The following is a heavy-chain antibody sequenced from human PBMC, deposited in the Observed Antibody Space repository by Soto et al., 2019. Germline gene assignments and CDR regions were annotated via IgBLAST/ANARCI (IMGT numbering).Heavy chain of an antibody. CDR2: IYYSGST. D-gene: IGHD1-26*01. V-gene: IGHV4-59*01. J-gene: IGHJ4*02. CDR1: GGSISSYY. CDR3: GRGGGSYHYFDI. Sequence: PSETLSLTCTVSGGSISSYYWSWIRQPPGKGLEWIGYIYYSGSTNYSPSLKSRVTISVDTSKNQFFLKLTSVTAADTAVYYCGRGGGSYHYFDIWGQGTLVTVSS.